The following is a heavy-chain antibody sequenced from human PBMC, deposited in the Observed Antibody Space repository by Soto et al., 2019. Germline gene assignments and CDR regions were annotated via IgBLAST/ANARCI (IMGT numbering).Heavy chain of an antibody. D-gene: IGHD4-17*01. CDR3: ARDADYGGSRGGMDV. J-gene: IGHJ6*02. CDR2: IYYSGST. CDR1: GGSVNNANYF. V-gene: IGHV4-31*03. Sequence: QVRLEESGPGLVKPSETLSLICSVSGGSVNNANYFWNWIRHHPENGLEWIGYIYYSGSTRYNPSFKTRATLSIDTSKNQVSLRLNSGTVGDTAVYFCARDADYGGSRGGMDVWGRGTTVTVSS.